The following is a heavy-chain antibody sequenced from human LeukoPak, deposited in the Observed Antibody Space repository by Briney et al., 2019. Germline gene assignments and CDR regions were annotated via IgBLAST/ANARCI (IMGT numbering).Heavy chain of an antibody. CDR2: IYHSGST. Sequence: SETLSLTCAVSGGSISSSNWWSWVRQPPGKGLEWIGEIYHSGSTNYNPSLKSRVTISVDKSKNQFSLKLSSVTAADTAVYYCARRSYDFWSGYRSSYYNGMDVWGQGTTVTVSS. J-gene: IGHJ6*02. D-gene: IGHD3-3*01. CDR3: ARRSYDFWSGYRSSYYNGMDV. V-gene: IGHV4-4*02. CDR1: GGSISSSNW.